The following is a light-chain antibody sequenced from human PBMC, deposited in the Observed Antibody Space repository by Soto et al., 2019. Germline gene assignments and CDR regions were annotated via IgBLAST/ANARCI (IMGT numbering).Light chain of an antibody. J-gene: IGLJ1*01. CDR1: HNDIGTYDY. Sequence: QSVLTQPTSVSGSPGQSITISCTGNHNDIGTYDYVSWYQQHPGRAPRLLIHGVTTRPSGISGRFSASKSGLTASLTISGLHPEEEADYYCSSFTSNRIYVFGPGTKVTVL. CDR2: GVT. CDR3: SSFTSNRIYV. V-gene: IGLV2-14*03.